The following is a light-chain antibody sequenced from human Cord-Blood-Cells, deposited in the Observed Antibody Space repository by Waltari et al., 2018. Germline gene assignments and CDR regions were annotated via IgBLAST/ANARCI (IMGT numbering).Light chain of an antibody. CDR2: DAS. J-gene: IGKJ3*01. CDR1: QSVSSY. CDR3: QQRSNWPPNT. V-gene: IGKV3-11*01. Sequence: EIVLTQSPATLSLSPGERATLSCRASQSVSSYLAWYQQKPGQAPRLLIYDASNRATGILARFSGSGSGTDFTLTISSLEPEDFAVYYCQQRSNWPPNTFGPGTKVDIK.